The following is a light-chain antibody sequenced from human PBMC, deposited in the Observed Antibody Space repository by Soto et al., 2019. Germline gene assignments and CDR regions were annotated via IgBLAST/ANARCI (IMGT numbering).Light chain of an antibody. CDR3: CSYAGSSTYVV. V-gene: IGLV2-23*01. CDR2: EGS. CDR1: SSDVGSFNL. Sequence: HSALTQPASVSGSPGQSITISCTGTSSDVGSFNLVSWYQHHPGKAPKLMIYEGSKRPSGVSDRFSGSKSGNTASLTISGLQAEDEADYYCCSYAGSSTYVVFGGGTKLTVL. J-gene: IGLJ2*01.